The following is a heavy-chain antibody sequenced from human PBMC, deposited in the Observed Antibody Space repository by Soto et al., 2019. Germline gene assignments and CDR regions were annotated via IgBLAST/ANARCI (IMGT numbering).Heavy chain of an antibody. CDR2: IYYSGDT. D-gene: IGHD2-15*01. J-gene: IGHJ6*02. CDR1: GDSISSSNYY. Sequence: SETLSLTCTVSGDSISSSNYYWGWIRQPPGKGLEWIGTIYYSGDTYYNPSLAGRLTMSVDTSNQFSLTLRSVTAADTALYYCARNQPQRYCSGGTCRPAYGMDVWGQGTTVTVSS. V-gene: IGHV4-39*01. CDR3: ARNQPQRYCSGGTCRPAYGMDV.